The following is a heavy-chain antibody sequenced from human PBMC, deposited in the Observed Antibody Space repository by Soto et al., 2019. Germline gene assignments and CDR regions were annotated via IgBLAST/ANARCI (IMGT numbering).Heavy chain of an antibody. CDR3: AHAGDYDLLTFDH. J-gene: IGHJ4*02. V-gene: IGHV2-5*02. Sequence: QITLKESGPTLVRPAQTLTLTCGFSGFSLSSYGMGVAWIRQPPGKALEWIALIYWDDDKRYSPSLKDRLAISKDTSSNQVVRTITNMDPGDTATYFCAHAGDYDLLTFDHWGPGTLVTVSS. D-gene: IGHD4-17*01. CDR1: GFSLSSYGMG. CDR2: IYWDDDK.